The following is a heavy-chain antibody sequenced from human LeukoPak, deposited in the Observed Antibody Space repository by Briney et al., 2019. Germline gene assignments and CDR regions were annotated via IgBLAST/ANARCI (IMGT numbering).Heavy chain of an antibody. CDR1: GFTFSSYS. Sequence: PGGSLRLSCAASGFTFSSYSMNWVRQAPGKGLEWVSYISSSSSTIYYADSVKGRFTISRDNAKNSLYLQMNSLRAEDTAVYYCAREGNYMDVWGKGTTVTVSS. CDR3: AREGNYMDV. CDR2: ISSSSSTI. V-gene: IGHV3-48*01. J-gene: IGHJ6*03. D-gene: IGHD2/OR15-2a*01.